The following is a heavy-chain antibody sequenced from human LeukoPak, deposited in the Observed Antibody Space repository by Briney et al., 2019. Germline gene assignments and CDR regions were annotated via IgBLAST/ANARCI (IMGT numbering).Heavy chain of an antibody. V-gene: IGHV1-2*02. CDR2: INPNSGGT. J-gene: IGHJ4*02. CDR3: ARGISVVPAAIADY. CDR1: GYTFTGYY. Sequence: ASVKVSCKASGYTFTGYYMHWVRQAPGQGLEWMGWINPNSGGTNYAQKFQGRVTMTRDTSISTAYMELSRLRSDDTAAYYCARGISVVPAAIADYWGQGTLVTVSS. D-gene: IGHD2-2*02.